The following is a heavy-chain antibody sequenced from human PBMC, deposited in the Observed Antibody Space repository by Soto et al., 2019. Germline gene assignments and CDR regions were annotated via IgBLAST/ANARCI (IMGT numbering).Heavy chain of an antibody. V-gene: IGHV4-34*01. CDR1: GESFIGYY. CDR2: INTGRST. D-gene: IGHD5-12*01. J-gene: IGHJ5*02. CDR3: ARTDIVTTNWFDP. Sequence: QVHLQQWGAGLLKPSETLSLTCAVYGESFIGYYWTWILQSPGKGLEWIGEINTGRSTNYNPALKSRVTISIGTSETQFSLKLTSVTAADTSVYYWARTDIVTTNWFDPWGQGTLVTVSS.